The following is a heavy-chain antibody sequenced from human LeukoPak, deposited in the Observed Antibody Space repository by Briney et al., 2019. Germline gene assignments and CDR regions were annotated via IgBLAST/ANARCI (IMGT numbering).Heavy chain of an antibody. CDR1: GFTFSGYG. CDR2: ISYDGSNK. J-gene: IGHJ3*02. Sequence: GGSLRLSCAASGFTFSGYGMHWVRQAPGKGLEWVAVISYDGSNKYYADSVKGRFIISRDNSKSTLYVQMNSLRAEDTAVYYCAKYLAHSSGWLLDAFDIWGQGTMVTVSS. V-gene: IGHV3-30*18. D-gene: IGHD6-19*01. CDR3: AKYLAHSSGWLLDAFDI.